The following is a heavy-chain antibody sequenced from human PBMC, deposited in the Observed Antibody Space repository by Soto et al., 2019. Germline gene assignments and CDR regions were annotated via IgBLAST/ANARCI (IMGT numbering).Heavy chain of an antibody. CDR2: IFPIVGTA. V-gene: IGHV1-69*13. CDR3: ARFPDLFRGYRPSYYYYYYFMYV. Sequence: SVKVSCKAAGGTFSSSTISRVRQAPGQGLEWLGGIFPIVGTANYAQKFQGRVSINEDESTSTAYMELSSLRSEDRAVYYCARFPDLFRGYRPSYYYYYYFMYVWCQRSKV. D-gene: IGHD5-18*01. CDR1: GGTFSSST. J-gene: IGHJ6*02.